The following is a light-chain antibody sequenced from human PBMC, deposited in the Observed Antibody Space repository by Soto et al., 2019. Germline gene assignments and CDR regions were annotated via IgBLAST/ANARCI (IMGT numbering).Light chain of an antibody. CDR3: QQYNRYWT. J-gene: IGKJ1*01. CDR1: QSISSY. Sequence: DIQMTQSPSSLSASVGDRVTITCRASQSISSYLNWYQQKPGKAPKLLIYAASSLQSGVPSRFSGSGSETEFTLTISSLFPDDFATYYCQQYNRYWTFGQGTKVDI. CDR2: AAS. V-gene: IGKV1-39*01.